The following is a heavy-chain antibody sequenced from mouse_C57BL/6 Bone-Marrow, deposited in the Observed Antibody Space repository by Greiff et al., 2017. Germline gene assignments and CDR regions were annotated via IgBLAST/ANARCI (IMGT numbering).Heavy chain of an antibody. V-gene: IGHV1-19*01. J-gene: IGHJ4*01. Sequence: VQLKQSGPVLVKPGASVKMSCKASGYTFTDYYMNWVKQSHGKSLEWIGVFNPYNGGTSYNPKLKGKATLTVDKSSSTAYMELNSLTSEDSAVYYCAPYYGSSYRYYAMDYWGQGTSVTGAS. CDR2: FNPYNGGT. CDR3: APYYGSSYRYYAMDY. D-gene: IGHD1-1*01. CDR1: GYTFTDYY.